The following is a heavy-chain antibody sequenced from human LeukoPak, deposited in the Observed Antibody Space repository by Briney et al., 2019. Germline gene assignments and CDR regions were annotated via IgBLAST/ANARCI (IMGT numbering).Heavy chain of an antibody. CDR3: AKDRGSYGDYAVFDF. V-gene: IGHV3-23*01. CDR1: GFTFSRYA. CDR2: LSASGGNT. D-gene: IGHD4-17*01. J-gene: IGHJ4*02. Sequence: GGSLRLSCAAYGFTFSRYAMSRVRQAPGKGLEWVSSLSASGGNTYYADSVKGRFTISRDNSKDTLDLQMNSLRAEDTAIYYCAKDRGSYGDYAVFDFWGQGTLVTVSS.